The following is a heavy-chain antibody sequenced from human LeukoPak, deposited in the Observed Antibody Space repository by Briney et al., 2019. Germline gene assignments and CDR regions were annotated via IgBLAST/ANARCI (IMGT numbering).Heavy chain of an antibody. V-gene: IGHV1-18*01. CDR2: ISPYNGNT. D-gene: IGHD3-3*01. CDR3: ARDYGDFWSGGTADIDY. CDR1: GYTFTSYC. Sequence: EASVKVSCKASGYTFTSYCISWVRQAPGQGLEWMGWISPYNGNTNYAQKLQGRVTMTTDTSTSTAYMELRSLRSDDTAVYYCARDYGDFWSGGTADIDYWGQGTLVTVSS. J-gene: IGHJ4*02.